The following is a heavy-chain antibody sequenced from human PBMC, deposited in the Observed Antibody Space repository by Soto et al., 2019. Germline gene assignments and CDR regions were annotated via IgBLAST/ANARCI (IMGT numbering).Heavy chain of an antibody. CDR3: ATGGRGYSSYFPRLYFEY. V-gene: IGHV1-69*13. CDR1: GGTFSSNA. CDR2: ILPIFNTA. J-gene: IGHJ4*01. Sequence: SVKVSCKASGGTFSSNAISWVRQAPGQGPEWMGGILPIFNTANYAQNFQGRVTITADESTSASYMELTSLKSEDTAIYYCATGGRGYSSYFPRLYFEYWGHGTLVTVS. D-gene: IGHD5-18*01.